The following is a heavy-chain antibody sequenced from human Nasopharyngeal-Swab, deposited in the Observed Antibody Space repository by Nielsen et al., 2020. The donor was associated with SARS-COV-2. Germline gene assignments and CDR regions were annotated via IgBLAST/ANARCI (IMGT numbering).Heavy chain of an antibody. V-gene: IGHV3-7*05. CDR2: IKQDGSEK. J-gene: IGHJ4*02. Sequence: VRQMPGKGLEWVANIKQDGSEKYYVDSVKCRFTISRDNAKNSLYLQMNSLRAEDTAVYYCARAIAAAGSYWGRGTLVTVSS. D-gene: IGHD6-13*01. CDR3: ARAIAAAGSY.